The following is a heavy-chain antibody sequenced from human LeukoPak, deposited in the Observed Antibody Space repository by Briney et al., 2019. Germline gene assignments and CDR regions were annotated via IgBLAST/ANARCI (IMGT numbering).Heavy chain of an antibody. J-gene: IGHJ4*02. CDR2: IYYSGST. CDR1: GGSISSSSYY. CDR3: ARGYGDYDSRDY. Sequence: SETLSLTCTVSGGSISSSSYYWGWIRQPPGKGLEWIGSIYYSGSTYYNPSLKSRVTISVDTSKNQFSLKLSSVTAADTAVYYCARGYGDYDSRDYWGQGTLVTVSS. D-gene: IGHD4-17*01. V-gene: IGHV4-39*07.